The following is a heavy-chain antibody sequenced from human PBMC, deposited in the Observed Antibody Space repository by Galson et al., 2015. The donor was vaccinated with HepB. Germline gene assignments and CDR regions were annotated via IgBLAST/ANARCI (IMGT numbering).Heavy chain of an antibody. J-gene: IGHJ4*02. V-gene: IGHV3-30*04. CDR2: ISYDGSNK. Sequence: SLRLSCAASGFTFSSYAMHWVRQAPGKGLEWVAVISYDGSNKYYADSVKGRFTISRDNSKNTLYLQMNSLRAEDTAVYYCASTSSGGAGSEGAFDYWGQGTLVTVSS. CDR3: ASTSSGGAGSEGAFDY. D-gene: IGHD6-19*01. CDR1: GFTFSSYA.